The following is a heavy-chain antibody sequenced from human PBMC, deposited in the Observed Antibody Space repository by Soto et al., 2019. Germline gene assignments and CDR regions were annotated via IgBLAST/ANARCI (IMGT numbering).Heavy chain of an antibody. CDR2: ISSSSSYT. CDR1: GFTFSDYY. CDR3: ARSLDYGDYVFDY. V-gene: IGHV3-11*06. J-gene: IGHJ4*02. Sequence: QVQLVESGGGLVKPGGSLRLSCAASGFTFSDYYMSWIRQAPGKGLEWVSYISSSSSYTNYADSVKGRFTISRDNAKNSLYLQMNSLRDEDTAVYYCARSLDYGDYVFDYWGQGTLVTVSS. D-gene: IGHD4-17*01.